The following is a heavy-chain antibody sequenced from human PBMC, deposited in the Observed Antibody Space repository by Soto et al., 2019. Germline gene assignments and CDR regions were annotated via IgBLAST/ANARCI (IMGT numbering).Heavy chain of an antibody. D-gene: IGHD4-17*01. CDR3: ARDKVNGDSHFDY. CDR1: GFTFSSYW. CDR2: IKQGGREK. V-gene: IGHV3-7*01. J-gene: IGHJ4*02. Sequence: HPGGSLSLSCAASGFTFSSYWMSWVRQAPGKGLEWVANIKQGGREKYYVDSVKGRFTISRDNARNSLYLQMDSLRAEDTAVYYCARDKVNGDSHFDYWGQGTLVTVSS.